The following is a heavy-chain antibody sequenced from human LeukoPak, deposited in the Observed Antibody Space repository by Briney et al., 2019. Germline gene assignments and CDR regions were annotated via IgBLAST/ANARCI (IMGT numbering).Heavy chain of an antibody. CDR3: ARDGYSGGWYIFQH. V-gene: IGHV4-4*07. J-gene: IGHJ1*01. Sequence: SETLSLTCSVSGGSISSYYWSWTRQPAGKGLEWIGHVYSSGNTSYNPSLKSRVTMSVDTSKNQVFLKLSSVTAADTAMYYCARDGYSGGWYIFQHWGQGTLVSVPS. D-gene: IGHD6-19*01. CDR1: GGSISSYY. CDR2: VYSSGNT.